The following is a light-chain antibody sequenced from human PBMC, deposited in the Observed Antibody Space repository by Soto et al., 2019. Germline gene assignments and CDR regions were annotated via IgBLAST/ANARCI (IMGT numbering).Light chain of an antibody. CDR3: QPRSNWPIT. V-gene: IGKV3-11*01. CDR2: DAS. J-gene: IGKJ5*01. Sequence: EIVLTQSPATLSLSPGERVTLSCRTSQSVSKYFAWYQQKPGRAPRLLIYDASSRATGIPARFIGSGSGTDFTLTISSLEPEDCAIYYCQPRSNWPITFGQGTRLEIK. CDR1: QSVSKY.